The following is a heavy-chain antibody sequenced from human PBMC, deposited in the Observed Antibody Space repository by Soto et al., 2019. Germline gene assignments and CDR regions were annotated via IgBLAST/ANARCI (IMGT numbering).Heavy chain of an antibody. J-gene: IGHJ6*02. CDR2: IYYSGST. D-gene: IGHD3-3*01. CDR3: ARDRADYDFWSGYYYYYGMDV. Sequence: TLSLTCTVSGGSISSYYWSWIRQPPGKGLEWIGYIYYSGSTNYNPSLKSRVTISVDTSKNQFSLKLSSVTAADTAVYYCARDRADYDFWSGYYYYYGMDVWGQGTTVTVSS. CDR1: GGSISSYY. V-gene: IGHV4-59*01.